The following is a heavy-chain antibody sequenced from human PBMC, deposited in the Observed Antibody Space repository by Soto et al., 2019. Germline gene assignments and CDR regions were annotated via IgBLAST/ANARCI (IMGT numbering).Heavy chain of an antibody. V-gene: IGHV3-23*01. CDR3: AKGGYGSASYYDS. J-gene: IGHJ5*01. D-gene: IGHD3-10*01. CDR1: GVTFNNYD. CDR2: INSGYST. Sequence: EMQVLESGGGLVQPGGSLRLSCAASGVTFNNYDMSWVRQAPGKGLEWVSLINSGYSTYYADSVKGRFTISRDNSKNTVYLQMNSLRVEDTAIFYCAKGGYGSASYYDSWGQGTLVTVSS.